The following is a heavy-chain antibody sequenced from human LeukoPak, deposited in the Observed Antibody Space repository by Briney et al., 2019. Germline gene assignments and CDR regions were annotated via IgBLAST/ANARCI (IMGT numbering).Heavy chain of an antibody. J-gene: IGHJ4*02. CDR3: ARDQEGFDY. CDR1: GYTFTSNY. V-gene: IGHV1-46*01. Sequence: GASVKVSCKASGYTFTSNYIHWVRQAPGQGLEWMGMIYPRDGSTSYAQKFQGRVTVTRDTSMSTVHMELSGLRSEDTAVYYCARDQEGFDYWGQGTLSPSPQ. CDR2: IYPRDGST.